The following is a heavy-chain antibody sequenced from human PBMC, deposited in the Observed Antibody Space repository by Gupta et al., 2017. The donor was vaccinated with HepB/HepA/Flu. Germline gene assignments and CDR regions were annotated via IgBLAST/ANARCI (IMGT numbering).Heavy chain of an antibody. CDR1: GGSFNTYA. V-gene: IGHV1-69*06. Sequence: QVQLVQSGAEVKNPGSSVRVSCKSSGGSFNTYAINWVRQAPGHGLEWMGGIIPICDTTKYAEKFQGRRTITADKSTSTAYMELNRLPSDDTGVYDCARVAAAGYFYYMDVWGKGTTVTVSS. D-gene: IGHD6-13*01. CDR3: ARVAAAGYFYYMDV. J-gene: IGHJ6*03. CDR2: IIPICDTT.